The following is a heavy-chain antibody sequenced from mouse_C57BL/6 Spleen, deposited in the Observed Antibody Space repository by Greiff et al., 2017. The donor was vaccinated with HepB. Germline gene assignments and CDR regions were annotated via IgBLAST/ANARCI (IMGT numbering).Heavy chain of an antibody. CDR2: ISSGGDYI. CDR3: TRELGDYAMDY. V-gene: IGHV5-9-1*02. J-gene: IGHJ4*01. Sequence: EVMLVESGEGLVKPGGSLKLSCAASGFTFSSYAMSWVRQTPEKRLEWVAYISSGGDYIYYADTVKGRFTISRDNARNTLYLQMSSLKSEDTAMYYCTRELGDYAMDYWGQGTSVTVSS. D-gene: IGHD4-1*01. CDR1: GFTFSSYA.